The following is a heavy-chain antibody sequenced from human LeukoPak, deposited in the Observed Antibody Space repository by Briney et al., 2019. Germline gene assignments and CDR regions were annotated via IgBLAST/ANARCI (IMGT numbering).Heavy chain of an antibody. CDR1: GGSISSYY. CDR3: ATTVVDYYDSSGYYLDY. CDR2: IYYSGST. Sequence: SETLSLTCTVSGGSISSYYWSWIRQPPGKGLEWIGYIYYSGSTNYNPSLKGRVTISVDTSKSQFSLKLSSVTAADTAVYYCATTVVDYYDSSGYYLDYWGQGALVTVSS. V-gene: IGHV4-59*01. J-gene: IGHJ4*02. D-gene: IGHD3-22*01.